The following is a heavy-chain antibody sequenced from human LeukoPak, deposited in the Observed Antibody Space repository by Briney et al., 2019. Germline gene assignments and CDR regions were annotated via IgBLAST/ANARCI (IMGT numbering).Heavy chain of an antibody. CDR3: ARVDMSWDAFDI. Sequence: GGSLRLSCAASGFTFSSYDMHWVRQATGKGLEWVSAIGTAGDTYYPGSVKGRFTISRENAKNSLYLQMNSLRAGDTAVYYCARVDMSWDAFDIWGQGTMVTASS. V-gene: IGHV3-13*01. D-gene: IGHD3-10*01. CDR2: IGTAGDT. CDR1: GFTFSSYD. J-gene: IGHJ3*02.